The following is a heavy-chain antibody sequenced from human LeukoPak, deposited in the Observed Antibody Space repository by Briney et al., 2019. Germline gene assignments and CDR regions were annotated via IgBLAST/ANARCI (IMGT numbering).Heavy chain of an antibody. J-gene: IGHJ3*02. CDR2: IKQDGSEK. D-gene: IGHD5-12*01. CDR1: GFTFSSYW. CDR3: ARGLRTQSGYDLLHAFDI. Sequence: GGSLRLSCAASGFTFSSYWISWVRQAPGKGLEGVANIKQDGSEKYYVDSVKGRFTISRDNAKNSLYLQMNSLRAEDTAVYYCARGLRTQSGYDLLHAFDIWGQGTMVTVSS. V-gene: IGHV3-7*01.